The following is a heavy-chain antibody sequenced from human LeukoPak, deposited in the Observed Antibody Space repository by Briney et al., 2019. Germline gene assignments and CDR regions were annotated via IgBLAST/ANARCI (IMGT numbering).Heavy chain of an antibody. V-gene: IGHV3-30*18. Sequence: GGSLRLSCAASGFTFSSYGMHWVRQAPGKGLEWVAVISYDGSNKYYADSVKGRFTISRDNSKNTLYLQMNSQRAEDTAVYYCAKGDYEAYFDYWGQGTLVTVSS. CDR3: AKGDYEAYFDY. CDR2: ISYDGSNK. CDR1: GFTFSSYG. J-gene: IGHJ4*02. D-gene: IGHD4-17*01.